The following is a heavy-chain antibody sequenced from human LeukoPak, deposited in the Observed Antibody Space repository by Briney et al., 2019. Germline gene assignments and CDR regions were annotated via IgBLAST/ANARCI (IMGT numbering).Heavy chain of an antibody. CDR3: AKDHDYSNGMDV. D-gene: IGHD4-4*01. CDR1: GFTFSSFA. CDR2: ISGSGGST. V-gene: IGHV3-23*01. Sequence: PGGSLRLSCAASGFTFSSFAMSWVRQAPGKGLEWVSIISGSGGSTYYADSVKGRFTISRDNSKNTLYLQMNSLRAEDTAVYYCAKDHDYSNGMDVWGQGTTVTVSS. J-gene: IGHJ6*02.